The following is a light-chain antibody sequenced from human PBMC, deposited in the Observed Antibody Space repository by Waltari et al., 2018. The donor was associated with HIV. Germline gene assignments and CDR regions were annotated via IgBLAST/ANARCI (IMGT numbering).Light chain of an antibody. CDR3: SSYTPSTNYYV. CDR2: EVS. J-gene: IGLJ1*01. Sequence: HSALTQPASLSGSPGQSITISCTGTSSDVVGYNYVSWYHQHPGKAPKLMIYEVSKRPSGVSYRFSGSKSGNTASMTISGLQAEDEADYFCSSYTPSTNYYVFGTGTRITVL. V-gene: IGLV2-14*01. CDR1: SSDVVGYNY.